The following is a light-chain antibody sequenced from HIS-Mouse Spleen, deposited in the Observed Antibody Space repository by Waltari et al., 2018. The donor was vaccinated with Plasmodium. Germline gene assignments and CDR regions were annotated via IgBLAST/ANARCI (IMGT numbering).Light chain of an antibody. Sequence: QSALTQPASVSGSPGQSITISCTGTSRDVGSYNLVSWYQQHTGKAPKLMIYTGSNRPSGVSNRFSGSKSGNTASLTISGLQAEDEADYYCCSYAGSSTFVVFGGGTKLTVL. V-gene: IGLV2-23*03. CDR1: SRDVGSYNL. CDR2: TGS. CDR3: CSYAGSSTFVV. J-gene: IGLJ2*01.